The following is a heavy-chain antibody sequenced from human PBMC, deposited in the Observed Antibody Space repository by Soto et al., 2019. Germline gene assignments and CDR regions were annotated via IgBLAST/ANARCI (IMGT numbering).Heavy chain of an antibody. CDR2: ISTTGSYT. CDR1: GFTFNDYY. Sequence: GGSLRLSCAASGFTFNDYYMTWFRQAPGKGLEWVSCISTTGSYTNYADSVKGRFTVSRDNANNSMYLQMNSLRDEDTAVYYCAKGRSYYYYYGVDVWGQGTTVTVSS. J-gene: IGHJ6*02. V-gene: IGHV3-11*05. CDR3: AKGRSYYYYYGVDV.